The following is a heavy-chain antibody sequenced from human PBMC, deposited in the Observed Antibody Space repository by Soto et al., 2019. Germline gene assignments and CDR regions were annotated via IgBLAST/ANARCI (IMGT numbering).Heavy chain of an antibody. J-gene: IGHJ4*02. V-gene: IGHV3-23*01. D-gene: IGHD1-7*01. CDR3: AKRAPGTYFDY. CDR2: ISGSGGST. CDR1: GFTFNNYA. Sequence: GGSLRLSCAASGFTFNNYAMSWVRQAPGKGPEWVSVISGSGGSTYYADSVKGRFTISRDNSKNTLYLQMNSLRGEDTAVYYCAKRAPGTYFDYWGQGTLVTVS.